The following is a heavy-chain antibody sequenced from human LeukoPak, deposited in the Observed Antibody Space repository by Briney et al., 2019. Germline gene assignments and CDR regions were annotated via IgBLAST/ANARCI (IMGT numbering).Heavy chain of an antibody. CDR3: AREKREGLWFGELFRFQYCGLDV. J-gene: IGHJ6*02. Sequence: PGGSRRLSCAASGFAFGDFWMSWVRQTPGKGLESVATIKQDGSAKEYVDSVKGRFTISRDNAKESLYLQMNNLRADDTGVYYCAREKREGLWFGELFRFQYCGLDVWGQGTTVIVSS. CDR1: GFAFGDFW. V-gene: IGHV3-7*01. CDR2: IKQDGSAK. D-gene: IGHD3-10*01.